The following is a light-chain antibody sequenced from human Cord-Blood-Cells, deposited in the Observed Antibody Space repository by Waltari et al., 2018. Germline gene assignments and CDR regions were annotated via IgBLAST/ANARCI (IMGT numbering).Light chain of an antibody. V-gene: IGLV2-23*02. J-gene: IGLJ1*01. CDR2: EVS. Sequence: QSALTQPASVSGSPGQSITISCTGTSSDGGRYKLVSWYQQHPGKAPKLMIYEVSKRPSGVSNRFSGSKSGNTASLTISGLQAEDEADYYCCSYAGSSTYVFGTGTKVTVL. CDR3: CSYAGSSTYV. CDR1: SSDGGRYKL.